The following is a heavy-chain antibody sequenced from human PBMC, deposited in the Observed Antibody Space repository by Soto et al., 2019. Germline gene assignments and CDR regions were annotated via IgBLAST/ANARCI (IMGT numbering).Heavy chain of an antibody. J-gene: IGHJ5*02. CDR2: IIPIFGTA. D-gene: IGHD6-19*01. V-gene: IGHV1-69*13. CDR3: ARDVGYSSGSYNWFDP. Sequence: GASVKVSCKASGGTFSSYAISWVRQAPGQGLEWMGGIIPIFGTANYAQKFQGRVTMTGDESTSTVYMELSSLRSEDTAVYYCARDVGYSSGSYNWFDPWGQGTLVTVSS. CDR1: GGTFSSYA.